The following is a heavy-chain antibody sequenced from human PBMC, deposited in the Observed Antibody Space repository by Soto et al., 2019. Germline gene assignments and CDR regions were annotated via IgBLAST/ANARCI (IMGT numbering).Heavy chain of an antibody. J-gene: IGHJ4*02. Sequence: PGGFLRLSCAASGFTFSSFAMSWVRQAPGKGLEWLSGITFSGAYTYYAESVKGRFTISRDNSKNTLFLEMNSLRAADTALYYCAHLATVGVFENWGQGAQVTVSS. D-gene: IGHD1-26*01. CDR1: GFTFSSFA. V-gene: IGHV3-23*01. CDR3: AHLATVGVFEN. CDR2: ITFSGAYT.